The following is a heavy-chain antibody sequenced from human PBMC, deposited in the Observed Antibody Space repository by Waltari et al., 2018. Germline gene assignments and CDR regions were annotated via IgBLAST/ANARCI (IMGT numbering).Heavy chain of an antibody. CDR2: IRSKAYGGTT. J-gene: IGHJ3*02. CDR3: TRTVVVAAKDAFDI. D-gene: IGHD2-15*01. CDR1: GFPFGDYA. Sequence: EVQLVESGGGLVQPGRSLRLSCTASGFPFGDYAMSWVRQAPGKGLEWVGFIRSKAYGGTTEYAASVKGRFTISRDDSKSIAYLQMNSLKTEDTAVYYCTRTVVVAAKDAFDIWGQGTMVTVSS. V-gene: IGHV3-49*04.